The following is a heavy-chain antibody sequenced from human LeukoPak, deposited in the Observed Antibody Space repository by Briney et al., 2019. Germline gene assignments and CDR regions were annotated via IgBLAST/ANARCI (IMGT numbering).Heavy chain of an antibody. D-gene: IGHD3-22*01. CDR2: IYYSGST. CDR1: GGSISSSSYY. Sequence: SETLSLTCTVSGGSISSSSYYWGWIRQPPGKGLEWIVSIYYSGSTYYNPSLKSRVTISVDTSKNQFSLKLSSVTAADTAVYYCARPRRGRITMIVVPTSGLNAFDIWGQGTMVTVSS. V-gene: IGHV4-39*01. CDR3: ARPRRGRITMIVVPTSGLNAFDI. J-gene: IGHJ3*02.